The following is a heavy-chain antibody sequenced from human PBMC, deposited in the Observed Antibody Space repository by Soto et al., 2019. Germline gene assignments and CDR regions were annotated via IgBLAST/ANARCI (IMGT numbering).Heavy chain of an antibody. J-gene: IGHJ4*02. CDR1: GFSLSTHGVG. D-gene: IGHD1-1*01. CDR2: IYWYDDK. CDR3: VHRAGLQGNWNGGYFDY. V-gene: IGHV2-5*01. Sequence: QITLKESGPTRVKPTQTLTLTCTFSGFSLSTHGVGVGWIRQPPGKALERLALIYWYDDKRYSPSLSNRLTSTKDTSNNRVVLTMPNMDPIDTATYFCVHRAGLQGNWNGGYFDYWGQGALVTVSS.